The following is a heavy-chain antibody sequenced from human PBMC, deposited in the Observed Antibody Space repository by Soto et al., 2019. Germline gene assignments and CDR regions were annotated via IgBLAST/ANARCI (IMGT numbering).Heavy chain of an antibody. CDR3: AKIGSAQQLVIYYFDC. Sequence: GGSLRLSCASSGFTFSSYAMSLVRQAPGKGLEWVSAISGSGGSTYYADSVKGRFTISRDNSKNTLYLQMNSLRAEDTAVYYCAKIGSAQQLVIYYFDCWGQGTLVTVSS. J-gene: IGHJ4*02. D-gene: IGHD6-13*01. V-gene: IGHV3-23*01. CDR2: ISGSGGST. CDR1: GFTFSSYA.